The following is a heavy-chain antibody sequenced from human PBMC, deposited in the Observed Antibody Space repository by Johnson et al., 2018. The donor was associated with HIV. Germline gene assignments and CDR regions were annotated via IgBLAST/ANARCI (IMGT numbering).Heavy chain of an antibody. J-gene: IGHJ3*02. CDR3: ARNSGNWLVLSGDAFDM. Sequence: QVQLVESGGGVVQPGRSLRLSCAASEFPFSSYGMHWVRQAPGKGLEWVAVISYDGSNKYYADSVKGRFTISRYNSKNTLHLQMNSLRTEDTAVYYCARNSGNWLVLSGDAFDMWGQGTMVTVSS. CDR2: ISYDGSNK. CDR1: EFPFSSYG. D-gene: IGHD6-19*01. V-gene: IGHV3-30*03.